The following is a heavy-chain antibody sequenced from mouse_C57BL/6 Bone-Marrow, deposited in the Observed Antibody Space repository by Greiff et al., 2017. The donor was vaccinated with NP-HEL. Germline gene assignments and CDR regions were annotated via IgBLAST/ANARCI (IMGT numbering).Heavy chain of an antibody. CDR2: INPNNGGT. D-gene: IGHD1-1*01. Sequence: EVQLQQSGPELVKPGASVKMSCKASGYTFTDYNMHWVKQSPGKSLEWIGYINPNNGGTSYNQKFKGKATLTVNKSSSHAYMELRSLTSEDSAVYFCARSVYYGSGMYFGDWGQGTTLTVSS. J-gene: IGHJ2*01. V-gene: IGHV1-22*01. CDR3: ARSVYYGSGMYFGD. CDR1: GYTFTDYN.